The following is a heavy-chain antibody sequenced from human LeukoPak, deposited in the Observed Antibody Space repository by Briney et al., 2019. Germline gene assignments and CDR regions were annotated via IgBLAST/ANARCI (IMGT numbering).Heavy chain of an antibody. J-gene: IGHJ2*01. V-gene: IGHV3-23*01. CDR3: ARNPYDSSGYKAPYWHFDL. Sequence: GGSLRLSCAASGFTFSSYAMSWVRQAPGKGLDWVSSIAGSGRHTYYADSVKGRFTISRDNSKNTLYLQMNSLRAEDTAVYYCARNPYDSSGYKAPYWHFDLWGRGTLVTVSS. CDR1: GFTFSSYA. D-gene: IGHD3-22*01. CDR2: IAGSGRHT.